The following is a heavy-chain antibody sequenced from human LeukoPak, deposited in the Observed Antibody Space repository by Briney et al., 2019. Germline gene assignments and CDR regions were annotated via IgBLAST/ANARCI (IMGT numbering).Heavy chain of an antibody. CDR2: IYHSGST. CDR1: GYSISSGYY. V-gene: IGHV4-38-2*01. J-gene: IGHJ5*02. CDR3: ARLSTWFDP. Sequence: SETLSLTFAVSGYSISSGYYWGWIRQPPGKGLEWIGSIYHSGSTYYNPSLKSRVTISVDTSKNQFSLKLSSVTAADAAVYYCARLSTWFDPWGQGTLVTVSS.